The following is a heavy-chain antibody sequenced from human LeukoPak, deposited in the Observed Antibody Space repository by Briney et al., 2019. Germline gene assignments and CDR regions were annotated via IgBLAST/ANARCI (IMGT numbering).Heavy chain of an antibody. CDR1: GFTFSSYS. CDR2: ISRSSSYI. J-gene: IGHJ4*02. CDR3: ARGSGYYPFIDY. V-gene: IGHV3-21*01. Sequence: GGSLRLSCVASGFTFSSYSMNWVRQAPGKGLEWVSSISRSSSYIYYADSVKGRFTISRDNAKNSLYLQMNSLRAEDTAVYYCARGSGYYPFIDYWGQGTLVTVSS. D-gene: IGHD3-22*01.